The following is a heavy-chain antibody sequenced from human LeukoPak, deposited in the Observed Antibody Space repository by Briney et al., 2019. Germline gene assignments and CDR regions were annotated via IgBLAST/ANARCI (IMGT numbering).Heavy chain of an antibody. D-gene: IGHD2-15*01. J-gene: IGHJ3*02. CDR2: IYPGDSDT. V-gene: IGHV5-51*01. CDR1: GYSFTSYW. Sequence: GESLKISCKGSGYSFTSYWIGWVRQIPGKGLEWMGIIYPGDSDTRYSPSFQGQVTISVDKSISTAFLQWSCLKASDTAMYYCARHCRPADPLDAFDIWGQGTMVTVSS. CDR3: ARHCRPADPLDAFDI.